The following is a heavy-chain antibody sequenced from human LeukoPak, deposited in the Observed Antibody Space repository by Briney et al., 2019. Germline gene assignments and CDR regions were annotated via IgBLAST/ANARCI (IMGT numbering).Heavy chain of an antibody. D-gene: IGHD3-3*01. CDR1: GGSISSGDYY. V-gene: IGHV4-30-4*08. J-gene: IGHJ2*01. Sequence: PSETLSLTCTVSGGSISSGDYYWGWIRQPPGKGLEWIGYIYYSGSTYYNPSLKSRVTISVDTSKNQFSLKLSSVTAADTAVYYYARVYYDFWSGYSARYFDLWGRGTLVTVSS. CDR2: IYYSGST. CDR3: ARVYYDFWSGYSARYFDL.